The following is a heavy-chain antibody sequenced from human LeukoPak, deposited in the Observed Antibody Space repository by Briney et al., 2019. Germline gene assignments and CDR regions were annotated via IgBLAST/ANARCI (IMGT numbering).Heavy chain of an antibody. CDR3: AKDAPMYYYDSSGYADEGDY. D-gene: IGHD3-22*01. Sequence: GGSLRLSCAASGVTFSSYAMSWVRQAPGKGLEWVSAISGSGGSTYYADSVKGRFTISRDNSKNTLYLQMNSLRAEDTAVYCCAKDAPMYYYDSSGYADEGDYWGQGTLVTVSS. J-gene: IGHJ4*02. CDR1: GVTFSSYA. CDR2: ISGSGGST. V-gene: IGHV3-23*01.